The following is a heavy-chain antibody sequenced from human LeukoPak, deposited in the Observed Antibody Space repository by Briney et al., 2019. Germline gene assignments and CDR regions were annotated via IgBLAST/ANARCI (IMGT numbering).Heavy chain of an antibody. CDR1: GFTFSSYE. J-gene: IGHJ4*02. D-gene: IGHD6-19*01. Sequence: GGSLRLSCAASGFTFSSYEMNWVRQAPGKGLEWVSYSSSSGSTIYYADSVKGRFTISRDNAKKSLYLQMDSLRDEDTAVYYCARGYSSGWYSHLDYWGQGTLVTVSS. CDR2: SSSSGSTI. CDR3: ARGYSSGWYSHLDY. V-gene: IGHV3-48*03.